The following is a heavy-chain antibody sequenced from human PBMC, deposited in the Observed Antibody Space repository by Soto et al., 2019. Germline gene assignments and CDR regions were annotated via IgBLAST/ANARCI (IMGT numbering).Heavy chain of an antibody. J-gene: IGHJ4*02. V-gene: IGHV3-7*01. CDR1: GLSFSSSW. CDR2: IDPVGSQV. Sequence: GGSLRLSCEVSGLSFSSSWMSWVRQAPGKGLGWVADIDPVGSQVLYVASVMGRFTVSRDNAKNTLYLQMNSLRAEDTAVYYCARAQASWTQLWSGLSPGYWGLGSLVTVSS. CDR3: ARAQASWTQLWSGLSPGY. D-gene: IGHD5-18*01.